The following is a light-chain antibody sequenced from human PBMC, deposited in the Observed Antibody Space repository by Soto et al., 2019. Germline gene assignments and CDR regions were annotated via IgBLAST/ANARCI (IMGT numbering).Light chain of an antibody. CDR3: QQRGNWPPT. CDR1: QSVGSN. CDR2: DAS. J-gene: IGKJ2*01. Sequence: EIVMTQSPATLSVSPGERATLSCRASQSVGSNLAWYQQKPGQAPRLLIYDASNRATGIPARFSGSGSGTDCTLTISGLEPEECAVYYCQQRGNWPPTCGQGTKLESK. V-gene: IGKV3-11*01.